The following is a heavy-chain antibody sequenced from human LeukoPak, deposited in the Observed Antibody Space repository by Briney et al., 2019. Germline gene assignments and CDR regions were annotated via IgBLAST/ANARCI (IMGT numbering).Heavy chain of an antibody. CDR1: GFTFRTHT. Sequence: GGSLRLSCAASGFTFRTHTMNWVRQAPGKGLEWVSAISGSGDSTNYADSVKGRFSISRDNSKNTLYLQMNSLRAEDTAVYYCATYSSSSPYWGQGTLVTVSS. CDR2: ISGSGDST. D-gene: IGHD6-6*01. J-gene: IGHJ4*02. CDR3: ATYSSSSPY. V-gene: IGHV3-23*01.